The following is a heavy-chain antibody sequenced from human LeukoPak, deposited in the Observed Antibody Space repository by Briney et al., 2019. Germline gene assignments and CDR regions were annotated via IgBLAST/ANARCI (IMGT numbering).Heavy chain of an antibody. CDR1: DFTFDFYW. CDR2: ILPDGSQK. D-gene: IGHD2-8*01. V-gene: IGHV3-7*01. Sequence: GGSLRLSCVASDFTFDFYWMTWVRQAPGKGLEWLANILPDGSQKYYVDSVKGRFTISRDNPKNSLYLQINNLRAEDTAVYYCGRLAHNARYAIDFWGQGTLVTVSS. J-gene: IGHJ4*02. CDR3: GRLAHNARYAIDF.